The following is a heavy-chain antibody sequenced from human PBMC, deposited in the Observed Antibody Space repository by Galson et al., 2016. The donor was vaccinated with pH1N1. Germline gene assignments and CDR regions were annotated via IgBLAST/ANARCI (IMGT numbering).Heavy chain of an antibody. J-gene: IGHJ4*02. V-gene: IGHV1-2*05. CDR3: ARVNTYDSSGYYPFDY. Sequence: SVKVSCKASEYTFIGYYIHWMRRAPGHGLAWMGRNNPNNGDTHYAQNFQGRVTMTRDTSISTAYMELNSLRSDDTDVYYWARVNTYDSSGYYPFDYWGRGSLVTVSS. CDR2: NNPNNGDT. D-gene: IGHD3-22*01. CDR1: EYTFIGYY.